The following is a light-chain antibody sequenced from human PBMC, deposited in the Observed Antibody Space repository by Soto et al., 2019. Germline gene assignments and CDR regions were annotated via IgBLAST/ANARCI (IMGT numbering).Light chain of an antibody. V-gene: IGLV1-44*01. J-gene: IGLJ3*02. Sequence: QAVVTQPPSASGTPGQRVTISCSGSTSNIGGNIVNWYQQLPGAAPKLLIYTTNQRPSGVPDRFSGSKSGTSASLAISGLQSEDEADYYCAAWDDSLSAWVFGGGTKLTVL. CDR2: TTN. CDR3: AAWDDSLSAWV. CDR1: TSNIGGNI.